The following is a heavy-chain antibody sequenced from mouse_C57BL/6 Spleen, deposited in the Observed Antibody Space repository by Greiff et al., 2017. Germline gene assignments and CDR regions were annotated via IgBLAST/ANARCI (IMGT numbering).Heavy chain of an antibody. D-gene: IGHD1-1*01. Sequence: VQLQQSGAELVRPGTSVKVSCKASGYAFTNYLIEWVKQRPGQGLEWIGVINPGSGGTNYNEKFKGKATLTADKSSSTAYMQLSSLTSEDSAVYFWARSFTVAYYFDYWGQGTTRTVSS. V-gene: IGHV1-54*01. CDR1: GYAFTNYL. CDR2: INPGSGGT. J-gene: IGHJ2*01. CDR3: ARSFTVAYYFDY.